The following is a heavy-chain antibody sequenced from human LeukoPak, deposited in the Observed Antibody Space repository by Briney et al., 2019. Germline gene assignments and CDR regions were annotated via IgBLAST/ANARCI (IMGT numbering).Heavy chain of an antibody. D-gene: IGHD2-8*01. CDR3: TRRANGRRYNWFDT. CDR1: GYTFTSFD. J-gene: IGHJ5*02. Sequence: ASVKVSCKASGYTFTSFDINWVRQATGQGLQWMGWMNPNSDNTAYAQKFQGRVTMTKNTSISTAYMELSSLRSDDTAVYYCTRRANGRRYNWFDTWGQGTLVTVSS. CDR2: MNPNSDNT. V-gene: IGHV1-8*01.